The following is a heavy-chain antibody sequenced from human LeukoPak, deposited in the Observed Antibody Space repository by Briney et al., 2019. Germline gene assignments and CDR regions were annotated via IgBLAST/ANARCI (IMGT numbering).Heavy chain of an antibody. CDR1: GFPFSSNS. J-gene: IGHJ3*02. CDR2: IGSRSRTT. D-gene: IGHD6-13*01. CDR3: ARGFGSNFDI. V-gene: IGHV3-48*02. Sequence: GGSLSLSCAASGFPFSSNSMNWVRQAPGKGLEWVSYIGSRSRTTYYADSVKGRFTISRDNAKNSLYLQMNSLRDEDTAVYYCARGFGSNFDIWGQGTMVTVSS.